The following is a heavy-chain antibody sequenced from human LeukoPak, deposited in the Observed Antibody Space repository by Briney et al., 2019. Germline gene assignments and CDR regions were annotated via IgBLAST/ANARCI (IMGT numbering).Heavy chain of an antibody. CDR3: ARQDEYCSGTTCHPWFDP. CDR1: GGYISSYY. CDR2: IYYSGST. J-gene: IGHJ5*02. D-gene: IGHD2-2*01. Sequence: SETLSLTCIVSGGYISSYYWNWIRQPPGKGLEWIGYIYYSGSTNYNPSLKSRVTISVDTSKNQFSLKLSSVTAADTAVYYCARQDEYCSGTTCHPWFDPWGHGTLVTVSS. V-gene: IGHV4-59*08.